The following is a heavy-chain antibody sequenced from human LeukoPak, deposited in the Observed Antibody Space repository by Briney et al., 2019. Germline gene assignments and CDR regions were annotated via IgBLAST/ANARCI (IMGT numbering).Heavy chain of an antibody. CDR2: ISSSSSTI. D-gene: IGHD3-3*01. CDR1: GFTFSSYS. CDR3: VFNDFWMPRGGFDY. Sequence: PGGSLRLSCAASGFTFSSYSMNWVRQAPGKGLEWVSYISSSSSTIYYADSVKGRFTISRDNAKNSLYLQMNSLRAEDTAVYYCVFNDFWMPRGGFDYWGQGTLVTVSS. V-gene: IGHV3-48*01. J-gene: IGHJ4*02.